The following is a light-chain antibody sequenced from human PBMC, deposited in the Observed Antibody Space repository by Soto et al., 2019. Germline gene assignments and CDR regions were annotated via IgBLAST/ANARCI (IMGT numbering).Light chain of an antibody. V-gene: IGKV3-20*01. CDR3: RQYGSSPLT. CDR1: HIVSIN. Sequence: EIVMTQSPSTLSVSAWERSTLAFMASHIVSINLAFYQHKPCQAPRLLIYCSSTRSTGIPDRFSGSGSGTDFSLTISKLEPEDFAVYYCRQYGSSPLTFGGGTKVDIK. CDR2: CSS. J-gene: IGKJ4*01.